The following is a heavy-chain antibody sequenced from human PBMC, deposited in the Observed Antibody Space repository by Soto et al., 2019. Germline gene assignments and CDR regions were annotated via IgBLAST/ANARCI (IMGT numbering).Heavy chain of an antibody. D-gene: IGHD5-18*01. CDR1: GFTVSSNY. J-gene: IGHJ4*02. CDR2: IYSGGST. CDR3: ARDPDPTGYSYGYFDY. Sequence: GGSLRLSCAASGFTVSSNYMSWVRQAPGKGLEWVSVIYSGGSTYYADSVKGRFTISRDNSKNTLYLQMNSLRAEDTAVYYCARDPDPTGYSYGYFDYWGQGTLVTVPQ. V-gene: IGHV3-66*01.